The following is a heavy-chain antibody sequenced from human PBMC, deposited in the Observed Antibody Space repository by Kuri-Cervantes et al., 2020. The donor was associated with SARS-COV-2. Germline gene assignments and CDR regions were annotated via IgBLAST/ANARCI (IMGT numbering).Heavy chain of an antibody. CDR3: ATSYGGSGSYYYGMDV. V-gene: IGHV4-59*01. CDR2: IYYSGST. CDR1: GGSISSYY. Sequence: GSLRLSCTVSGGSISSYYWSWIRQPPGKGLEWIGYIYYSGSTNYNPSLKSRVTISVDTSKNQFPLKLSSVTAADTAVYYCATSYGGSGSYYYGMDVWGQGTTVTVS. D-gene: IGHD3-10*01. J-gene: IGHJ6*02.